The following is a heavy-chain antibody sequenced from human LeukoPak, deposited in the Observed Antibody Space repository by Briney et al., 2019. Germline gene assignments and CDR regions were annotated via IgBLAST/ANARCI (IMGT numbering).Heavy chain of an antibody. CDR3: ARAPLHDYGGNAYDAFDI. D-gene: IGHD4-23*01. J-gene: IGHJ3*02. V-gene: IGHV4-59*01. CDR1: GGSISSYY. CDR2: IYYSGST. Sequence: SETLSLTCTVSGGSISSYYWSWIRQPPGKGLEWIGYIYYSGSTNYNPSLKSRVTISVDTSKNQFSLKLNSVTAADTAVYYCARAPLHDYGGNAYDAFDIWGQGTMVTVSS.